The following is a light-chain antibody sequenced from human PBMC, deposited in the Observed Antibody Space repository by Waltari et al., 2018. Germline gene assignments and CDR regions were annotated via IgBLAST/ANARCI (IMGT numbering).Light chain of an antibody. Sequence: SYELTQPPSVSVSPGQTARITCSGDELPNQYAYWYQQKPGQAPVVIIYKDIERPSGIPERFSGSSSGTIVTLTISGVQAEDEAEYYRQSSDSSSTYVVFGGGTKLTVL. J-gene: IGLJ2*01. CDR2: KDI. V-gene: IGLV3-25*03. CDR3: QSSDSSSTYVV. CDR1: ELPNQY.